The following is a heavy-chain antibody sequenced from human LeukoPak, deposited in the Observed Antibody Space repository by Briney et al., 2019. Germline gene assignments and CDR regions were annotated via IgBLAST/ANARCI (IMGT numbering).Heavy chain of an antibody. CDR2: ISGSGGST. V-gene: IGHV3-23*01. J-gene: IGHJ6*03. D-gene: IGHD1-14*01. Sequence: GGSLRLSCAASGFTFSSYAMSWVRQAPGKGLEWVSAISGSGGSTYYADSVKGRFTISRDNSKNALYLQMNSLRAEDTAVYYCAKGAGRGEYYYYYMDVWGKGTTVTVSS. CDR1: GFTFSSYA. CDR3: AKGAGRGEYYYYYMDV.